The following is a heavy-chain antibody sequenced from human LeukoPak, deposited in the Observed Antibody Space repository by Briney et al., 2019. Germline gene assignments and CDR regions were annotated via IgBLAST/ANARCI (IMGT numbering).Heavy chain of an antibody. D-gene: IGHD6-19*01. J-gene: IGHJ4*02. CDR1: GFTFSSYA. V-gene: IGHV3-30-3*01. CDR2: ISYDGSNK. Sequence: GGSLRLSCAASGFTFSSYAMHWVRQAPGKGLEWVAVISYDGSNKYYADSVKGRFTISRDNSKNTLYLQMNSLRAEDTAVYYCAREAYSSGWAYFDHWGQGTLVTVSS. CDR3: AREAYSSGWAYFDH.